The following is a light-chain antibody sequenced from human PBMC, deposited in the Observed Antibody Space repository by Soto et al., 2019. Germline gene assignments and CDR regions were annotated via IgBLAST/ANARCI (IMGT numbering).Light chain of an antibody. CDR3: QAWDSRV. CDR1: KLGDKY. CDR2: KDS. J-gene: IGLJ1*01. V-gene: IGLV3-1*01. Sequence: SYELTQPPSVSVSPGQTASITCSGDKLGDKYACWYQQKPGQSPVLVIYKDSKRPSGIPERFSGSNSGNTATLTIRGTQAMDEADYYCQAWDSRVFGTGTKVTVL.